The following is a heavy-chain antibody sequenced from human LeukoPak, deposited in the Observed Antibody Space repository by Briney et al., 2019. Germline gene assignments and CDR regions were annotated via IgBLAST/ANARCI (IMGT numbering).Heavy chain of an antibody. D-gene: IGHD6-19*01. V-gene: IGHV1-69*13. Sequence: VASVKVSCKASGGTFSSYAISWVRQAPGQGLEWMGGIIPIFGTANYAQKFQGRVTITADESTSTAYMELSSLRSEDTAVYYCARDSGWYEGGTDYWGQGTLVTVSS. CDR1: GGTFSSYA. CDR3: ARDSGWYEGGTDY. CDR2: IIPIFGTA. J-gene: IGHJ4*02.